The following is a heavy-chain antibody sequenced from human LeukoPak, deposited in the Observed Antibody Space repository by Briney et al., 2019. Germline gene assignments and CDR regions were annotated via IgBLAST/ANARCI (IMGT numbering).Heavy chain of an antibody. V-gene: IGHV4-39*01. CDR1: GDSISSSSYY. Sequence: KTSETLSLTCTVSGDSISSSSYYWGWIRQPPGKGLEWIASIYYSGNTNYNSSLKSRITMSIDTSTNQFSLKLSSVTAADTAVYYCARQGFFLTAFLNSDNWFDPWGQGTLVTVSS. CDR3: ARQGFFLTAFLNSDNWFDP. CDR2: IYYSGNT. J-gene: IGHJ5*02. D-gene: IGHD2/OR15-2a*01.